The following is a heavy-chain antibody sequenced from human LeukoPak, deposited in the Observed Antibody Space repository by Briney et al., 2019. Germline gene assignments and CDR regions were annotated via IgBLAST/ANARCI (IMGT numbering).Heavy chain of an antibody. CDR3: ARAYDISDWFDP. J-gene: IGHJ5*02. D-gene: IGHD3-9*01. V-gene: IGHV4-4*07. CDR1: GGSISSYY. CDR2: IYTTGST. Sequence: PSETLSLTCTVSGGSISSYYWSWIRQPPGKGLEWIGRIYTTGSTNYNPSLKSRVTISVDTSKNQFSLNLTSVTAADTAVYYCARAYDISDWFDPWGQGTLVTVSS.